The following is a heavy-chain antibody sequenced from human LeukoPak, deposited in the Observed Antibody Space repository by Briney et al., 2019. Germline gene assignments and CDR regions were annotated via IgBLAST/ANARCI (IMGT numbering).Heavy chain of an antibody. CDR3: ARDYYGSGSYSTDY. J-gene: IGHJ4*02. V-gene: IGHV1-2*02. CDR2: INPNSGAT. Sequence: ASVKVSCKASGYTFTGYQMHWVRQAPGQGLEWMGWINPNSGATNSAQEFQGRVTMTRDTSIGTAYMELSRLRSDDTAVYYCARDYYGSGSYSTDYWGQGTLVTVSS. CDR1: GYTFTGYQ. D-gene: IGHD3-10*01.